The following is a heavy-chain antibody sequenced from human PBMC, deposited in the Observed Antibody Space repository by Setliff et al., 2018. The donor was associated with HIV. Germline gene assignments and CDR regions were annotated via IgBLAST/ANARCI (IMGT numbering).Heavy chain of an antibody. J-gene: IGHJ6*03. CDR3: VRVSCSSWYSIPRNYYYSMDV. CDR1: GGSFSDYY. CDR2: IDHRGRP. D-gene: IGHD6-13*01. Sequence: PSETLSLTCGIYGGSFSDYYWSWIRQPPGKGLEWIGEIDHRGRPKYNPSLKSRVTTSVDTSKNQVSLRLSSATAADTAVYYCVRVSCSSWYSIPRNYYYSMDVWGEGTTVTVSS. V-gene: IGHV4-34*01.